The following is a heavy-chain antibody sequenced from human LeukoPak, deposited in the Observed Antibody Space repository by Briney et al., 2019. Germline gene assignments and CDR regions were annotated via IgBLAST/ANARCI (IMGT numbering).Heavy chain of an antibody. V-gene: IGHV4-59*01. Sequence: PSETLSLTCTVSGGSISSYYWNWIRHPPGKGLEWIWYIHSSGSSNYNPSLKSRVTISIDTSKNQYSLEVSSVAAADTAVYYCARGGSSGSYFHWFDPWGQGTLVTVSS. CDR3: ARGGSSGSYFHWFDP. CDR1: GGSISSYY. CDR2: IHSSGSS. J-gene: IGHJ5*02. D-gene: IGHD3-10*01.